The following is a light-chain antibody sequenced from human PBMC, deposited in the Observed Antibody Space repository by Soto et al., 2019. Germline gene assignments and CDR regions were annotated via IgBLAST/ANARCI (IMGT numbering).Light chain of an antibody. Sequence: QSVLTQPPSASGSPGQSVTISCTGTSTDVGSYNYVSWYQRHPGKAPKLIIYEVNKRPSGVPDRFSGSKSGNTASLTVSGLQAEDEADYYSSSYFTYTSEVFGTGTKVTDL. CDR3: SSYFTYTSEV. CDR2: EVN. V-gene: IGLV2-8*01. CDR1: STDVGSYNY. J-gene: IGLJ1*01.